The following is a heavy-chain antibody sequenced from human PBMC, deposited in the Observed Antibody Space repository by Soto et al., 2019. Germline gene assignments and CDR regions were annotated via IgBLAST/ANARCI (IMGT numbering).Heavy chain of an antibody. CDR2: ISAFNDYT. D-gene: IGHD6-13*01. Sequence: QAKLVQSGGEVKRPGASVKVSCKASGYTFNKYGFNWVRQAPGQGLEWMGRISAFNDYTNLAQKFQGRITLTTDASTNTAYMELQILRSDDTAMYYCARGRGVVIPAGTPDAFEVWGQGTMVTVSS. V-gene: IGHV1-18*01. J-gene: IGHJ3*01. CDR1: GYTFNKYG. CDR3: ARGRGVVIPAGTPDAFEV.